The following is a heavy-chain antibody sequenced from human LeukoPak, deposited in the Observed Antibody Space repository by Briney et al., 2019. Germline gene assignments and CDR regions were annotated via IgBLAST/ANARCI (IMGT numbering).Heavy chain of an antibody. D-gene: IGHD4-11*01. CDR3: AGTTDYSSFLAF. V-gene: IGHV6-1*01. Sequence: SQTLSPTCAIYGDSVARRRAVENWIRQSPLRGLEWLGRTYYRSKWHNEYAESVKSRISISSDTSKNRFSLQLNSVTPEDTAEYYCAGTTDYSSFLAFWGQGTLVTVSS. CDR2: TYYRSKWHN. J-gene: IGHJ4*02. CDR1: GDSVARRRAV.